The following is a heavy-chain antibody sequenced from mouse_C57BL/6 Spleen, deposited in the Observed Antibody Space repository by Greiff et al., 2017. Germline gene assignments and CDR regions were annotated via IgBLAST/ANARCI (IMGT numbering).Heavy chain of an antibody. D-gene: IGHD4-1*01. CDR2: ISSGSSTI. Sequence: EVMLVESGGGLVKPGGSLKLSCAASGFTFSDYGMHWVRQAPEKGLEWVAYISSGSSTIYYADTVKGRFTISRDNAKNTLFLQMTSLRSEDTAMYYCARSNWVYFDYWGQGTTLTVSS. CDR1: GFTFSDYG. V-gene: IGHV5-17*01. CDR3: ARSNWVYFDY. J-gene: IGHJ2*01.